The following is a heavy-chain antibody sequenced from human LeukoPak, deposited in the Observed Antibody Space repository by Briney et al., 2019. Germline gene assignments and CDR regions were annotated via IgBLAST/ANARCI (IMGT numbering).Heavy chain of an antibody. CDR2: IYYSGST. V-gene: IGHV4-39*01. Sequence: SETLSLTCTVSGRSISSSSYYWGCLRQPPGKGLEWRGSIYYSGSTYYNPSLKSRVTISVDTSKNQFSLKLSSVTAADTAVYYCARRYSYAYYGIDVWGQGTTVAVSS. J-gene: IGHJ6*02. CDR3: ARRYSYAYYGIDV. CDR1: GRSISSSSYY. D-gene: IGHD5-18*01.